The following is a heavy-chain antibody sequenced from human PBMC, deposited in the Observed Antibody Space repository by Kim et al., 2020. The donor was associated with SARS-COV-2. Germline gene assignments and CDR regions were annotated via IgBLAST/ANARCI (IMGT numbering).Heavy chain of an antibody. CDR1: GYTFTSYA. CDR2: INAGNGNT. Sequence: ASVKVSCKASGYTFTSYAMHWVRQAPRQRLEWMGWINAGNGNTKYSQKFQGRVTITRDTSASTAYMELSSLRSEDTAVYYCARGSHCGGDCNWFDPWGQGTLVTVSS. CDR3: ARGSHCGGDCNWFDP. J-gene: IGHJ5*02. V-gene: IGHV1-3*01. D-gene: IGHD2-21*02.